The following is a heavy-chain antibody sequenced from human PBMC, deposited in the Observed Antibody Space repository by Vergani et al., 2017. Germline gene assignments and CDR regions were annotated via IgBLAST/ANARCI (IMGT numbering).Heavy chain of an antibody. V-gene: IGHV3-23*01. CDR1: GFTFRSYA. CDR3: ARVRSVYYYYGMDV. Sequence: EVQLLESGGGLVQPGGSLRLSCVASGFTFRSYAMSWVRQAPGKGLEWVSGISAGGISTYYADSVKGRFTISRDNSKNTLDLQMNSLRAEDTAVYYCARVRSVYYYYGMDVWGQGTTVTVSS. J-gene: IGHJ6*02. CDR2: ISAGGIST.